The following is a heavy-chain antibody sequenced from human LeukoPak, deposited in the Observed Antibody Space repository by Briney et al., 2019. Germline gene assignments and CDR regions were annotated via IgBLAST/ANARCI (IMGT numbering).Heavy chain of an antibody. V-gene: IGHV4-61*02. J-gene: IGHJ6*03. Sequence: SETLSLTCTVSGGSISSGSYYWSWIRQPAGKGLGWIGRIYTSGSTNYNPSLKSRVTISVDTSKNQFSLKLSSVTAADTAVYYCARVRTIVVVVHYYYYMDVWGKGTTVTVSS. D-gene: IGHD2-2*01. CDR2: IYTSGST. CDR1: GGSISSGSYY. CDR3: ARVRTIVVVVHYYYYMDV.